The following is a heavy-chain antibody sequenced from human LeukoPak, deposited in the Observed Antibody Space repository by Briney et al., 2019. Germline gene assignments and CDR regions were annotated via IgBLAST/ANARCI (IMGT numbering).Heavy chain of an antibody. CDR3: VKDPGYGSGSYRSEDFDY. D-gene: IGHD3-10*01. CDR2: ISSKGGST. Sequence: GGALRLSCSASGFTFSSYAMHWVGQAPGGGLEYVSAISSKGGSTYYADSVKGRFTISRDNSKNTLYLQMSSLRAEDTAVYYCVKDPGYGSGSYRSEDFDYWGQGTLVTVSS. V-gene: IGHV3-64D*06. J-gene: IGHJ4*02. CDR1: GFTFSSYA.